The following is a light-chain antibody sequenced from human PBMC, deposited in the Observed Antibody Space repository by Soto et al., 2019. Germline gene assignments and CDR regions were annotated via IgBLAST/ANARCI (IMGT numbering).Light chain of an antibody. CDR1: QTISYY. CDR3: LESSSALT. V-gene: IGKV1-39*01. J-gene: IGKJ5*01. CDR2: SAS. Sequence: DIQMTQSQSSLSASVGDRVTIACRASQTISYYVNWDQQKPGKAPMLLIYSASSLQSGVPSRFSGSGSGTEFTLTISSLQPEDLATYYCLESSSALTFGQGTRLEIK.